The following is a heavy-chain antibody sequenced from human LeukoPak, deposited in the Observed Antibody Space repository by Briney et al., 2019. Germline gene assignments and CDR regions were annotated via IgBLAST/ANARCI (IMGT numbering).Heavy chain of an antibody. V-gene: IGHV4-59*03. CDR2: IYYRGGT. CDR3: ATHGCTSNNCYWADRAPMDV. D-gene: IGHD2-2*01. Sequence: SGTLSLTRTVSLGSISSYYWSWIRQPPRRGVEGVGHIYYRGGTNYKPPRKSRVTISLDTSQSQFSPKLSSVPAADTGVCCCATHGCTSNNCYWADRAPMDVWGQGTTVTVSS. J-gene: IGHJ6*01. CDR1: LGSISSYY.